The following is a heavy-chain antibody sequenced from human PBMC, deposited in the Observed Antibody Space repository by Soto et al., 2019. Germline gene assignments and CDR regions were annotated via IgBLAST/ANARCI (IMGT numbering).Heavy chain of an antibody. V-gene: IGHV3-33*01. J-gene: IGHJ4*02. CDR1: GFTFSSYG. Sequence: QVQLVESGGGVVQPGRSLRLSCAASGFTFSSYGMHWVRQAPGKGLEWVAVIWYDGSNKYYADSVKGRFTISRDNSKNTLYLQMNSLRAEDTAVYYCARDLRVKGVPAAMFDYWGQGTLVTVYS. D-gene: IGHD2-2*01. CDR2: IWYDGSNK. CDR3: ARDLRVKGVPAAMFDY.